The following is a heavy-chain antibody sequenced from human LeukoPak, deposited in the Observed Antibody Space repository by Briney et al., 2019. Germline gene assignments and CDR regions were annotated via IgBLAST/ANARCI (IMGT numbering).Heavy chain of an antibody. CDR1: GFAFSSYW. D-gene: IGHD5-18*01. CDR2: INSDGSST. J-gene: IGHJ3*02. Sequence: PGGSLRLSCAASGFAFSSYWMHWVRQAPGKGLVWVSRINSDGSSTSYADSVKGRFTISRDNAKNTLYLQMNSLRAEDTAVYYCAREDTSDAFDIWGQGTMVTVSS. V-gene: IGHV3-74*01. CDR3: AREDTSDAFDI.